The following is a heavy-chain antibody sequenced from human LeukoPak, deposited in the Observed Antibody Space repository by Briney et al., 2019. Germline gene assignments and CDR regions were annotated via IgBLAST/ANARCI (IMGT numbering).Heavy chain of an antibody. CDR1: GFTFSSYW. CDR2: INTDGSVT. CDR3: ARDTERASDY. J-gene: IGHJ4*02. Sequence: GGSLRLSCATSGFTFSSYWIHWVRQAPGKGLVWVSIINTDGSVTRYADSVKGRFTISRDNAKNTPYLQMNSLRAEDTAIYYCARDTERASDYWGQGTLVTVSS. V-gene: IGHV3-74*01.